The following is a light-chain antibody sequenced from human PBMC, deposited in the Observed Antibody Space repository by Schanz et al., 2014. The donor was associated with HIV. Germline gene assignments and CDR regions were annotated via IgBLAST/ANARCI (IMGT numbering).Light chain of an antibody. CDR3: QSFDSGRGGSGV. CDR1: SSNIKMNA. V-gene: IGLV1-44*01. Sequence: QSVLIQPPSASGTPGQRVTISCSGSSSNIKMNAVNWYQHLPGMGPKLLIYATYNRPSGVPDRFSASKSGTSASLAITGLQAEDEADYYCQSFDSGRGGSGVFGGGTKLTVL. J-gene: IGLJ3*02. CDR2: ATY.